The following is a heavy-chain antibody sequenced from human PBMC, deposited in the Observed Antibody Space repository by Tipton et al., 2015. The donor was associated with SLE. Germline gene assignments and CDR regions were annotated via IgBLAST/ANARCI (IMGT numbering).Heavy chain of an antibody. D-gene: IGHD4-17*01. CDR2: INHSGST. J-gene: IGHJ3*02. CDR1: GFIFSSYA. CDR3: ARDRGYERGDYLDAIEI. Sequence: LRLSCAASGFIFSSYAMSWVRQAPGKGLEWIGEINHSGSTNYNPSLKSRVTISVDTSKNQFSLQLRSVTAADTAVYHCARDRGYERGDYLDAIEIWGQGTLVTVSS. V-gene: IGHV4-34*01.